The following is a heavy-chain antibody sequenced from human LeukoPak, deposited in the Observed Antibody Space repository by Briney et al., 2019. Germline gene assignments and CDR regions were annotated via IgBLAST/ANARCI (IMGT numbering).Heavy chain of an antibody. CDR2: TSWNSGSI. CDR3: AKDYRAVAGAGSAFDI. D-gene: IGHD6-19*01. J-gene: IGHJ3*02. Sequence: AGRSLRLSCAASGFTFDDYAMHWVRQAPGKGLEWVSGTSWNSGSIGYADSVKGRFTISRDNAKNSLYLQMNSLRTEDTALYYCAKDYRAVAGAGSAFDIWGQGTLVTVYS. V-gene: IGHV3-9*01. CDR1: GFTFDDYA.